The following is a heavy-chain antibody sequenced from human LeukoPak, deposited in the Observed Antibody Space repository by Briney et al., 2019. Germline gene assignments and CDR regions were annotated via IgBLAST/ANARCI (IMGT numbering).Heavy chain of an antibody. CDR2: IYYSGST. V-gene: IGHV4-39*01. CDR3: ARHDCSGGSCYGDDAFDI. D-gene: IGHD2-15*01. J-gene: IGHJ3*02. Sequence: SETLSLTCTVSGGSISSSSYYWGWIRQPPGKGLEWIGSIYYSGSTYYNPSLKSRVTISVDTSKNQFSLKLSSVTAADTAMYYCARHDCSGGSCYGDDAFDIWGQGTMVTVSS. CDR1: GGSISSSSYY.